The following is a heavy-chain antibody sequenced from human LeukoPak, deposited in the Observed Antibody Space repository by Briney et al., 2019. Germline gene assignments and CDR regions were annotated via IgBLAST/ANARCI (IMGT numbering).Heavy chain of an antibody. CDR1: GFILSNHW. CDR3: ARNNDMDV. D-gene: IGHD1/OR15-1a*01. J-gene: IGHJ4*02. V-gene: IGHV3-7*03. CDR2: MNKDGSEK. Sequence: GGSLRLSCAASGFILSNHWMTWVRQAPGKGPEWVANMNKDGSEKYYVDSVEGRFTISRDTAKNSLYLQMNNLRAEDTALYYCARNNDMDVWGQGTLVTVSS.